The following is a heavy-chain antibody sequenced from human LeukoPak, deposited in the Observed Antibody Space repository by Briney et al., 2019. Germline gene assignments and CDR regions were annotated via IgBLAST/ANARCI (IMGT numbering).Heavy chain of an antibody. CDR1: GFTFSDYI. V-gene: IGHV3-7*01. J-gene: IGHJ4*02. Sequence: GGSLRLSCIASGFTFSDYILDWVRQAPGKGLEWVANIKQDGSEKYYVDSVVGRFTISRDNAKNSLSLQMNSLRGEDTAVYYCVRALGSSSADYWGQGTLVTVSS. D-gene: IGHD6-6*01. CDR3: VRALGSSSADY. CDR2: IKQDGSEK.